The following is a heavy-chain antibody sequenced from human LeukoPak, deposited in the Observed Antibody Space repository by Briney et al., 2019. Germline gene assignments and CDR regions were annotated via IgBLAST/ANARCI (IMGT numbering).Heavy chain of an antibody. D-gene: IGHD3-22*01. Sequence: SETLSLTCTVSGGSISSYYWSWIRQPAGKGLEWIGRIYTSGSTNYNPSLKSRVTMSVDTSKNQFSLKLSSVTAADTAVYYCARDRYYYDSSGYYSLDYWGQGTLVTVSS. J-gene: IGHJ4*02. CDR2: IYTSGST. V-gene: IGHV4-4*07. CDR1: GGSISSYY. CDR3: ARDRYYYDSSGYYSLDY.